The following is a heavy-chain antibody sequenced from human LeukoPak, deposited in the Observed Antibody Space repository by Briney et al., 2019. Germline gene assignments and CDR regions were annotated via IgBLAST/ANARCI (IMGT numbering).Heavy chain of an antibody. CDR2: IYNSGST. V-gene: IGHV4-59*01. CDR1: DGSISNYY. D-gene: IGHD6-13*01. J-gene: IGHJ4*02. CDR3: ARVDSNNWYDSRGYFDY. Sequence: PSETLSLTCTVSDGSISNYYWSWIRQPPGKGLEWIGYIYNSGSTNYNPSLKSRVTISLDTSKNQFSLKLSSVTAADTAVYYCARVDSNNWYDSRGYFDYWGQGTLVTVSS.